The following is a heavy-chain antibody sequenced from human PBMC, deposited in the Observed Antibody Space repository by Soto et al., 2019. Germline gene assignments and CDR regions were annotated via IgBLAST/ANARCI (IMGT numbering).Heavy chain of an antibody. CDR3: AETALGGFTGDYFDH. Sequence: QVQLQESGPGLVKPSGTLSLTCAVSGGSISSSNWWSWVRQPPGKGLEWIGEIYHSGSTNYNPSLKSRVTLSVDKAQEPVFPEPSSVAGAETGRDSRAETALGGFTGDYFDHRGQGTLVP. J-gene: IGHJ4*02. CDR2: IYHSGST. D-gene: IGHD3-10*01. V-gene: IGHV4-4*02. CDR1: GGSISSSNW.